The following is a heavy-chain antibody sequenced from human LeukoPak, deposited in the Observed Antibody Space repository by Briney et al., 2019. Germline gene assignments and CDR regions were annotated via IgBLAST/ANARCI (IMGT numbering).Heavy chain of an antibody. CDR1: GFTFSSYA. J-gene: IGHJ4*02. Sequence: GGSLRLSCAASGFTFSSYAMSWVRQAPGKGLEWVSAISGSGGSTYYADSVKGRFTISRDNFKNTLYLQMNSLRAEDTAVYYCAKNPMVRGVILPSYFDYWGQGTLVTVSS. CDR2: ISGSGGST. D-gene: IGHD3-10*01. CDR3: AKNPMVRGVILPSYFDY. V-gene: IGHV3-23*01.